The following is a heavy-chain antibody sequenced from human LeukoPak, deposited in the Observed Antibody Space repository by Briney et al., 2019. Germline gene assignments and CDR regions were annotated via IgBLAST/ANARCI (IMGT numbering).Heavy chain of an antibody. D-gene: IGHD1-26*01. V-gene: IGHV1-46*01. CDR1: GYSFTSYY. J-gene: IGHJ5*02. CDR2: INPSGSST. Sequence: ASVKVSCKASGYSFTSYYIHWVRLAPGQGLEWMGLINPSGSSTSYAQKFQGRLSLTRDMSTSTDYMELSSLRSEDTAVYYCARDNSVGDTAWWFDPWGQGTLVTVSS. CDR3: ARDNSVGDTAWWFDP.